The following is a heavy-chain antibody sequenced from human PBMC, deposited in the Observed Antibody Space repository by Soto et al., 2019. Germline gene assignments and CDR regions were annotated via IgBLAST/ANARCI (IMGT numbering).Heavy chain of an antibody. D-gene: IGHD2-8*02. V-gene: IGHV1-69*02. Sequence: QVQLVQSGAEVKKPGSSVKVSCKASGGTFSRYTFTWVRQAPGQGLEWMGRIIPIVDIPNYAQKFQGGVTITADKSTSTAYMELSRMTSDDTAVYYCASPFTGVLVRGTYPPGGDNFGWDVWGQGTTVSVS. CDR3: ASPFTGVLVRGTYPPGGDNFGWDV. CDR1: GGTFSRYT. J-gene: IGHJ6*02. CDR2: IIPIVDIP.